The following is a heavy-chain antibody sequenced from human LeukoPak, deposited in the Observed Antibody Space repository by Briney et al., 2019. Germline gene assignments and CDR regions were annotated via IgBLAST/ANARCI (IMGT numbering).Heavy chain of an antibody. D-gene: IGHD3-22*01. Sequence: PSETLSLTCTVSGGSISSSSYYWGWIRQPPGKGLEWIGSIYYSGSTYYNHSLKSRVTISVDTSKNQFSLKLSSVTAADTAVYYCARLSDYYDRSGYYYYFDYWGQGTLVTVSS. CDR3: ARLSDYYDRSGYYYYFDY. CDR2: IYYSGST. CDR1: GGSISSSSYY. V-gene: IGHV4-39*01. J-gene: IGHJ4*02.